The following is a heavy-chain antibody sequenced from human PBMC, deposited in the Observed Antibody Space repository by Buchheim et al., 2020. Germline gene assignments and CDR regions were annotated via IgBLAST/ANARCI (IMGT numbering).Heavy chain of an antibody. V-gene: IGHV3-13*01. D-gene: IGHD6-19*01. CDR3: VRARYSSSWYDH. CDR1: GFTFSSYD. J-gene: IGHJ5*02. CDR2: IGTAGDT. Sequence: EVQLVESGGGFVQPGGSLRLSCAASGFTFSSYDMHWVRQTTGKGLEWGSGIGTAGDTYYPGSVRGRFTISRENVKNSLYLQMNGLRAGDTAVYYCVRARYSSSWYDHWGQGTL.